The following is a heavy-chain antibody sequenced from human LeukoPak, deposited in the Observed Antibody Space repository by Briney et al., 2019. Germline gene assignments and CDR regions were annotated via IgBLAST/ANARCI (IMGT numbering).Heavy chain of an antibody. CDR2: IYSDGTI. D-gene: IGHD3-16*01. V-gene: IGHV3-66*01. Sequence: ETLSLTCAVYGGSFSGYYWSWIRQPPGKGLEWVSVIYSDGTISYADSVKGRFTISRDNSENTLYLQMNGLRVEDTAVYYCAREVGGGASGQWGQGTLVTVSS. CDR3: AREVGGGASGQ. J-gene: IGHJ4*02. CDR1: GGSFSGYY.